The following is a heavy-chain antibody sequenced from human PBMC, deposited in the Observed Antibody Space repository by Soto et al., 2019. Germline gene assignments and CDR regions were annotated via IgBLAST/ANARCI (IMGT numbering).Heavy chain of an antibody. V-gene: IGHV3-15*07. CDR1: GFTFSNAW. CDR2: IKSKTDGGTT. CDR3: TTHSSSWYPEYFQH. D-gene: IGHD6-13*01. Sequence: PGGSLRLSFAASGFTFSNAWMNWVRQAPGKGLEWVGRIKSKTDGGTTDYAAPVKGRFTISRDDSKNTLYLQMNSLKTEDTAVYYCTTHSSSWYPEYFQHWGQGTLVTVSS. J-gene: IGHJ1*01.